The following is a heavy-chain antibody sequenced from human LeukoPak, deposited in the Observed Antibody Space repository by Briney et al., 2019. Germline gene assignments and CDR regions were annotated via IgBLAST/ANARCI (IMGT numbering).Heavy chain of an antibody. Sequence: PAASVKVSCKASGYTFTSYDINWMRQAPGQGPEWMGWISAYNGNTNYAQKLQGRVTMTTDTSTSTAYMELRSLRSDDTAVYYCARDASYYEHAFDIWGQGTMVTVSS. D-gene: IGHD3-22*01. CDR3: ARDASYYEHAFDI. J-gene: IGHJ3*02. CDR2: ISAYNGNT. CDR1: GYTFTSYD. V-gene: IGHV1-18*04.